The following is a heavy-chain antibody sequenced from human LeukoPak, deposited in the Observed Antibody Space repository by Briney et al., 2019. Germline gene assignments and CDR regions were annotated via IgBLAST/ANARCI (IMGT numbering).Heavy chain of an antibody. D-gene: IGHD3-3*01. CDR2: ITSSSSTI. CDR3: ARDREPHDFWSGYHDY. CDR1: RLTFDDYG. J-gene: IGHJ4*02. Sequence: GGSLRLSCTASRLTFDDYGMSWVRQAPGKGLEWVSYITSSSSTIYYADSVKGRFTISRDNAKNSLYLQMNSLRAEDTAVYYCARDREPHDFWSGYHDYWGQGTLVTVSS. V-gene: IGHV3-48*01.